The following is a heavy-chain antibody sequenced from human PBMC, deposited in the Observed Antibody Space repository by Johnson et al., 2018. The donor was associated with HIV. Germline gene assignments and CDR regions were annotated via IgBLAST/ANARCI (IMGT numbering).Heavy chain of an antibody. D-gene: IGHD6-13*01. V-gene: IGHV3-30-3*01. CDR1: GFTFSNYA. CDR2: LPSDGSNQ. CDR3: ARGLAADAFDI. Sequence: VQLVESGGGVVQPGRSLRLSCAASGFTFSNYAMHWVRQAPGKGLEWVAILPSDGSNQYYADSVKGRFTISRDNSKNTLYLQMSSLRPEDTAVYYCARGLAADAFDIWGQGTMVTVSS. J-gene: IGHJ3*02.